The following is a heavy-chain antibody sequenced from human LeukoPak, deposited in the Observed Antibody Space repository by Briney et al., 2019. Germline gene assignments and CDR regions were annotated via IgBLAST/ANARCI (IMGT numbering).Heavy chain of an antibody. CDR3: AVSSIAARSGAFDI. J-gene: IGHJ3*02. CDR2: INGDGSST. V-gene: IGHV3-74*01. CDR1: GFTFRGYW. Sequence: GGSLRLSCVASGFTFRGYWMHWVRQVPGKGLVWVSRINGDGSSTAYVDSVKGRFTISRDNVKNTLYLQMNSLRAEDTAVYYCAVSSIAARSGAFDIWGQGTMVTVSS. D-gene: IGHD6-6*01.